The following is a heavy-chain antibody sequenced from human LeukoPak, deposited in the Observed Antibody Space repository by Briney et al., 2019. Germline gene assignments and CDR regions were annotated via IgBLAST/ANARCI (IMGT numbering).Heavy chain of an antibody. Sequence: GGSLRLSCAASGFTFSSYWMHWVRQAPGKGLVWVSRINSDGSSTSYADSVKGRFTISRDNAKNTLYLQMNSLRAEDTAVHYCARVRSGSSAGNYGMDVWGQGTTVTVSS. CDR1: GFTFSSYW. D-gene: IGHD1-26*01. CDR3: ARVRSGSSAGNYGMDV. CDR2: INSDGSST. J-gene: IGHJ6*02. V-gene: IGHV3-74*01.